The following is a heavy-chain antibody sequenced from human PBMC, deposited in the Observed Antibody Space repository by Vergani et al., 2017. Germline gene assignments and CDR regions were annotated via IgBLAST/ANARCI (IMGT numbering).Heavy chain of an antibody. Sequence: QVQLVQSGAEVKKPGASVKVSCKASGYTFNSYGISWVRQATGQGLEWMGWMNPKSGNTGYAQKFQGRVTMTRNTSISTAYMELSSLRSDDTAVYYCARGRRIVLMVYAIRSAAFDYWGQGTLVTVSS. J-gene: IGHJ4*02. CDR2: MNPKSGNT. D-gene: IGHD2-8*01. CDR3: ARGRRIVLMVYAIRSAAFDY. CDR1: GYTFNSYG. V-gene: IGHV1-8*02.